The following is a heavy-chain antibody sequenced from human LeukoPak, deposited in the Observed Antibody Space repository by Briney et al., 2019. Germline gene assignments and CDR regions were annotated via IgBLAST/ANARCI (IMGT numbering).Heavy chain of an antibody. D-gene: IGHD4-17*01. V-gene: IGHV3-7*01. Sequence: GGSLRLSCAASGFTFSSYWMSWVRQAPGKGLEWVANIKQDGSEKCYVDSVKGRFTISRDNAKNSLYLQMNSLRAEDTAVYYCARDARHDYGDYYGMDVWGQGTTVTVSS. CDR2: IKQDGSEK. CDR3: ARDARHDYGDYYGMDV. J-gene: IGHJ6*02. CDR1: GFTFSSYW.